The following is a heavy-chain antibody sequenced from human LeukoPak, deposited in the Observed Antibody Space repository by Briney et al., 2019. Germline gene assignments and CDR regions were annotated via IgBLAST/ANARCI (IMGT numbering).Heavy chain of an antibody. CDR1: GGSISSYY. CDR3: ARQENYYDSSGFHLDY. D-gene: IGHD3-22*01. Sequence: PSETLSLTCTVSGGSISSYYWSWIRQPPGKGLEWIGYIYTSGSTNYNPSLKSRVTISVDTSKNQFSLKLSSVTAADTAVYYCARQENYYDSSGFHLDYWGQGTLVTVSS. J-gene: IGHJ4*02. V-gene: IGHV4-4*09. CDR2: IYTSGST.